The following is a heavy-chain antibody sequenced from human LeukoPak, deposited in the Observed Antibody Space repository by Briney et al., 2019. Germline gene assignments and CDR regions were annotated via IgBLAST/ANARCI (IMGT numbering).Heavy chain of an antibody. D-gene: IGHD3-22*01. V-gene: IGHV4-4*02. Sequence: SGTLSLTCAVSGGSISRSNWWSWVRQPPGKGLEWIGEIYHSGSTNYNPSLKSRVTIPVDKSKNQFSLKLSSVTAADTAVYYCARASYYDSRTHAFDIWGQGTMVTVSS. CDR1: GGSISRSNW. CDR3: ARASYYDSRTHAFDI. CDR2: IYHSGST. J-gene: IGHJ3*02.